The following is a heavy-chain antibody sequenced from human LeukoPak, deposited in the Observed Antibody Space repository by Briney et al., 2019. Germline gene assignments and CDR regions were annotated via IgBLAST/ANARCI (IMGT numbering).Heavy chain of an antibody. J-gene: IGHJ4*02. Sequence: SGRSLRLSSAASGSTFSTYGMPWVRQAPGKGLEWVAVIWYDGSNKYYAAPVKGRFTSSNDNSKITLYLQMNSLRAEATAVYYCARDQSSSGSFDYWGQGTLVTVSS. V-gene: IGHV3-33*01. CDR1: GSTFSTYG. CDR2: IWYDGSNK. D-gene: IGHD3-22*01. CDR3: ARDQSSSGSFDY.